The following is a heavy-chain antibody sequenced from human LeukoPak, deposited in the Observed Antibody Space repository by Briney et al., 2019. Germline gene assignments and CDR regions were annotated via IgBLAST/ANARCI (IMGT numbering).Heavy chain of an antibody. D-gene: IGHD3-16*02. Sequence: QPGGSLRLSCAASGFTVSSNYMSWVRQAPGKGLEWVSAISGSGGSTYYADSVKGRFTISRDNSKNTLYLQMNSLRAEDTAVYYCAKDFHSGTREYRSFWGQGTLVTVSS. V-gene: IGHV3-23*01. J-gene: IGHJ4*02. CDR1: GFTVSSNY. CDR2: ISGSGGST. CDR3: AKDFHSGTREYRSF.